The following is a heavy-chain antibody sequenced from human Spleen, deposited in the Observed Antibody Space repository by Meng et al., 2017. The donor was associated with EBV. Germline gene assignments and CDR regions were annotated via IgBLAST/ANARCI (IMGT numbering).Heavy chain of an antibody. CDR2: INHSGST. CDR3: AIGVTLVRGY. V-gene: IGHV4-34*01. D-gene: IGHD3-10*01. CDR1: YGAFSAFY. J-gene: IGHJ4*02. Sequence: HVESQQWGAGLLEPSETPSRTCAVYYGAFSAFYWNWFRQSPGKGLEWIGEINHSGSTNYNPSLKSRVTMSVDTSKNQFSLKLSSLTAADTAMYYCAIGVTLVRGYWGQGTLVTVSS.